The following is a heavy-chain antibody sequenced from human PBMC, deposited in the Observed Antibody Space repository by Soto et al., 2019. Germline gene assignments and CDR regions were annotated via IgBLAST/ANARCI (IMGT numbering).Heavy chain of an antibody. V-gene: IGHV3-48*02. CDR2: ISSSSSTI. Sequence: XVSLGLSGAASGFTFSSYSMNWVRQAPGKGLEWVSYISSSSSTIYYADSVKGRFTISRDNAKNSLYLQMNSLRDEDTAVYYCARDKKWELLPSTFDYWGQGTLVTVSS. J-gene: IGHJ4*02. CDR1: GFTFSSYS. D-gene: IGHD1-26*01. CDR3: ARDKKWELLPSTFDY.